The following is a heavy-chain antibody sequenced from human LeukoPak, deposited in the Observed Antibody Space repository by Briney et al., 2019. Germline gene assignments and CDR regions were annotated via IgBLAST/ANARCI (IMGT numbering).Heavy chain of an antibody. J-gene: IGHJ4*02. V-gene: IGHV4-39*07. CDR3: ARAPADSYGAFDY. Sequence: KPSETLSLTCTVSGGSISSSGYYWGWICQPPGKGLEWIGTIYYSGSTQYNPSLKSRVTISVDTSRNQFSLKLSSVTAADTAVYYCARAPADSYGAFDYWGQGTLVTVSS. D-gene: IGHD5-18*01. CDR1: GGSISSSGYY. CDR2: IYYSGST.